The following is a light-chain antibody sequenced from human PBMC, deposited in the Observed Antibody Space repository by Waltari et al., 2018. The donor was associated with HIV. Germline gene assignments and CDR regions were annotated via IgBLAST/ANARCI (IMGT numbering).Light chain of an antibody. J-gene: IGLJ3*02. CDR3: QVWDSSSDHPV. CDR1: NIGRKS. Sequence: SYVLPQPPSVSVAPGQTARITCGGNNIGRKSVHWYQQKPGQAPVLVVYDDSDRPSGIPERFSGSNSGNTATLTISRVEAGDEADYYCQVWDSSSDHPVFGGGTKLTVL. CDR2: DDS. V-gene: IGLV3-21*02.